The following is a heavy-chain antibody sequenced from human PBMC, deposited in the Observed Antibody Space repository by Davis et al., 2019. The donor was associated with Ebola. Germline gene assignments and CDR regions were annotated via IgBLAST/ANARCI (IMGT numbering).Heavy chain of an antibody. V-gene: IGHV1-18*01. Sequence: ASVQVSCRTSGYTSSGYAISWVRHAPGQGLDWNGRIKGYNGHPNYAQNSQGRVTVSTDTSTSIAYMELRSLRSDDTALYYCARDATTVTTTWCDPRGQGTLVTVSS. J-gene: IGHJ5*02. CDR3: ARDATTVTTTWCDP. CDR1: GYTSSGYA. CDR2: IKGYNGHP. D-gene: IGHD4-17*01.